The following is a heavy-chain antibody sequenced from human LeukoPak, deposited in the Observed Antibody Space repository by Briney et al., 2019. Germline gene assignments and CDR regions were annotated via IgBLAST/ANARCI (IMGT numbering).Heavy chain of an antibody. CDR2: IYYSGST. J-gene: IGHJ5*02. D-gene: IGHD2-2*01. CDR3: AIHIVVVPAAKKKNWFDP. CDR1: GGPISSSYYY. V-gene: IGHV4-39*01. Sequence: SETLSLTCTVSGGPISSSYYYWGWIRQPPGKGLEWIGSIYYSGSTYYNPSLKSRVTISVDTSKNQFSLKLSSVTAADTAVYYCAIHIVVVPAAKKKNWFDPWGQGTLVTVSS.